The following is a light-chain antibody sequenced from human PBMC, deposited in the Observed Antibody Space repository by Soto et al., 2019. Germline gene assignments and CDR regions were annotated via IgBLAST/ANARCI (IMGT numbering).Light chain of an antibody. CDR3: VSFTSSTPYV. J-gene: IGLJ1*01. V-gene: IGLV2-14*03. CDR2: DVA. Sequence: QSALTQPASVSASPGQSITISCTGTSSDVGGSNFVSWYQQHPGKPPKLIIYDVATRPSGVSNRFSGSKSGSTASLIISRRLTEDEADYYCVSFTSSTPYVFGSGTKLTVL. CDR1: SSDVGGSNF.